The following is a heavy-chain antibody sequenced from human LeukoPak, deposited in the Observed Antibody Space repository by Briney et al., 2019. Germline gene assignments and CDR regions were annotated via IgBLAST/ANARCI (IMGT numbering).Heavy chain of an antibody. CDR3: AKDSSSWTLVIYGMDV. CDR2: ISYDGSNK. D-gene: IGHD6-13*01. Sequence: GGSLRLSCVASGFTFSNSAMNWVRQAPGKGLEWVAVISYDGSNKYYADSVKGRFTISRDNSKNTLYLQMNSLRAEDTAVYYCAKDSSSWTLVIYGMDVWGQGTTVTVSS. CDR1: GFTFSNSA. V-gene: IGHV3-30*18. J-gene: IGHJ6*02.